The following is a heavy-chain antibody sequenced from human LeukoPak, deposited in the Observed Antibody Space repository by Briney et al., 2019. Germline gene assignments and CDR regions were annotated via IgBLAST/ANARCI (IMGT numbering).Heavy chain of an antibody. CDR3: ARVGLGEPAAEYYFDY. J-gene: IGHJ4*02. Sequence: GSLRLSCAASGFTVSSNYMSWVRQAPGKGLEWVSVIYSGGSTYYADFVKGRFTISRDKSKNTLFLQMNSLRADDTAIYYCARVGLGEPAAEYYFDYWGQGTLVTVSS. V-gene: IGHV3-53*01. CDR2: IYSGGST. CDR1: GFTVSSNY. D-gene: IGHD2-2*01.